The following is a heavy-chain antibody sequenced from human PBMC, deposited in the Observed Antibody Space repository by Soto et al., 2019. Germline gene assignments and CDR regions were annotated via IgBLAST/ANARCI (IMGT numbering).Heavy chain of an antibody. D-gene: IGHD6-13*01. V-gene: IGHV3-33*01. CDR3: ARDFWYEGPHSYFDY. CDR1: GFTFSNYG. Sequence: GGSLRLSCAASGFTFSNYGMYWVRQAPGKGLEWAALIWYDGSKEDYADSVKGRFTISRDNSKNTLYLQMNSLRAEDTAVYHCARDFWYEGPHSYFDYWGQGALVTVSS. J-gene: IGHJ4*01. CDR2: IWYDGSKE.